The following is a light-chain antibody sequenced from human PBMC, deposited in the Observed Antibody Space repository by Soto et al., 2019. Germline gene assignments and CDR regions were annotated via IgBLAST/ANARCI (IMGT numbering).Light chain of an antibody. V-gene: IGKV3-20*01. Sequence: EIVLTQSPGNMSLSPGERATLSCRASQSVSSSYLAWYQQKPGQAPRLLIYGASSRATGIPDRFSGSGSGTDFTLTISRLEPEDFAVYYCHQYGRSPPYTFGQGTKLEIK. J-gene: IGKJ2*01. CDR2: GAS. CDR3: HQYGRSPPYT. CDR1: QSVSSSY.